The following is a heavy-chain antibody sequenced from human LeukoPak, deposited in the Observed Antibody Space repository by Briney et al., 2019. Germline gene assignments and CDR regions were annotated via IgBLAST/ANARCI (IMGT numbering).Heavy chain of an antibody. CDR3: TRASWFGESTTDY. CDR2: IYTSGST. J-gene: IGHJ4*01. D-gene: IGHD3-10*01. CDR1: GRSISSGSYY. V-gene: IGHV4-61*02. Sequence: KPSQTLSLTCTVSGRSISSGSYYWSWIRQPAGKGLEWIGRIYTSGSTNYNPSLKSRVTISVDTSKNQFSLKLCSVTAADTAVYYCTRASWFGESTTDYWGPGTLVTVSS.